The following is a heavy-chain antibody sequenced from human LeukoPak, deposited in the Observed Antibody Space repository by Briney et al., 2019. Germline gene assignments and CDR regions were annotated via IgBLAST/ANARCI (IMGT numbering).Heavy chain of an antibody. CDR2: ISSSTYI. Sequence: PGGSLRLSCAASGVTFSSYSMNWVRQAPGKGLEWVSSISSSTYIYYADSVKGRFTISRDNAKNSLYLQMNSLRAEDTAVYYCASNYYGPGSYRYYFDYWGQGTLVTVSS. J-gene: IGHJ4*02. V-gene: IGHV3-21*01. D-gene: IGHD3-10*01. CDR1: GVTFSSYS. CDR3: ASNYYGPGSYRYYFDY.